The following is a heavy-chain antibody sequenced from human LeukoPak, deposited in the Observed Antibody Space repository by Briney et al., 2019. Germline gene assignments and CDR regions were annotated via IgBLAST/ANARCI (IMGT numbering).Heavy chain of an antibody. CDR2: INPNSGGT. CDR3: ARVFGIAVSGTGCDN. V-gene: IGHV1-2*02. CDR1: GYTLTVYY. D-gene: IGHD6-19*01. J-gene: IGHJ4*02. Sequence: ASVKVSCMASGYTLTVYYMHWVRQAPGQGLEWMGWINPNSGGTKYAPKFQGRVTMTRDTSISTAYMELSSLRSDDTAVYFCARVFGIAVSGTGCDNWGQGTLVTVSS.